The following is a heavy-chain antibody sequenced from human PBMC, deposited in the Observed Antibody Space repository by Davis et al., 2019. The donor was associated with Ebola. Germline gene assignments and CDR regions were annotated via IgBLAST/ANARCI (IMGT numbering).Heavy chain of an antibody. CDR3: MSLSGGS. Sequence: HTGGSLRLSCAASGFTFSSYAMSWVRHGPGEGLVWVSYINRDGTTTNYADSVEGRFTISRDNAKNTLYLQMNSLRAEETAVYYCMSLSGGSWGQGTLVTVSS. CDR1: GFTFSSYA. D-gene: IGHD3-16*01. J-gene: IGHJ5*02. V-gene: IGHV3-74*01. CDR2: INRDGTTT.